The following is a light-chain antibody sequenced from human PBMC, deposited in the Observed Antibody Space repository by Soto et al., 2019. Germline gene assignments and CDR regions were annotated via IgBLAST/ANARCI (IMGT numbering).Light chain of an antibody. Sequence: DIQMTQSPSTLSASEVDRGTISCRASQSVSIWLAWYQQKPGRAPKLLIYKSSMLESGVPSRFRGSGSGTEFTLTISSLQPDDFATYYCQQFNTSPWTFGQGTKVDIK. CDR2: KSS. J-gene: IGKJ1*01. CDR1: QSVSIW. CDR3: QQFNTSPWT. V-gene: IGKV1-5*03.